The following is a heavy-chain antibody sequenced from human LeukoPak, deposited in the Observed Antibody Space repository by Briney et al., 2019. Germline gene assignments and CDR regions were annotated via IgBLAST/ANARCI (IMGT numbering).Heavy chain of an antibody. D-gene: IGHD3-10*01. J-gene: IGHJ4*02. CDR1: GTASSRSA. Sequence: ASVKVSCKTSGTASSRSAIAWVRQAPGQGLEWMGKVIPVLGTANYAQKFQGRVTITADKSTNTAYMELTSLGHDDTAVYYCARDVGSRWELAYWGQGTLVTVSS. CDR3: ARDVGSRWELAY. CDR2: VIPVLGTA. V-gene: IGHV1-69*04.